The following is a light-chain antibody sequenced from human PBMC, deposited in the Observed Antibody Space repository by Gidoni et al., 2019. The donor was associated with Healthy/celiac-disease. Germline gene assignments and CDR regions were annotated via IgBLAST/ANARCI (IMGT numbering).Light chain of an antibody. Sequence: SYVLTPPPSVSVAPGKTARITCGGNNIGSKSVHWYQQKPGQDPVLVVYDGSDRPSGIPERFSGSNSGNTATPTISRVGGGDEADYYGQVWDRSSDYVVFGGGTKLTVL. CDR2: DGS. J-gene: IGLJ2*01. V-gene: IGLV3-21*03. CDR1: NIGSKS. CDR3: QVWDRSSDYVV.